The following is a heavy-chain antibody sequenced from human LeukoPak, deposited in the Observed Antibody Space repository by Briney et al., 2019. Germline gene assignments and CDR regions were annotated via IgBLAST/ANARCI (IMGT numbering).Heavy chain of an antibody. CDR3: ARHRDYYDT. CDR2: IYSSGSA. CDR1: GATINNNF. V-gene: IGHV4-59*08. D-gene: IGHD3-22*01. J-gene: IGHJ4*01. Sequence: SETLSLTCTVSGATINNNFWTWIRQPPGKGLEWIGYIYSSGSANYNPSLKSRVIISGDTSKNEISLNLTSVTAADTAVYFCARHRDYYDTWGHGTLVTVSS.